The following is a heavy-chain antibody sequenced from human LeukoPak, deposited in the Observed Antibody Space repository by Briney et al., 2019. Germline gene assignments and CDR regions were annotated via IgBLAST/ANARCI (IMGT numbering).Heavy chain of an antibody. CDR3: ARDYNLLDY. D-gene: IGHD1-1*01. V-gene: IGHV4-39*07. CDR2: IYYSGST. CDR1: GGSISSSSYY. J-gene: IGHJ4*02. Sequence: SETLSLTCTVSGGSISSSSYYWGWIRQPPGKGLEWIGSIYYSGSTYYNPSLKSRVTISVDTSKNQFSLKLSSVTAADTAAYYCARDYNLLDYWGQGTLVTVSS.